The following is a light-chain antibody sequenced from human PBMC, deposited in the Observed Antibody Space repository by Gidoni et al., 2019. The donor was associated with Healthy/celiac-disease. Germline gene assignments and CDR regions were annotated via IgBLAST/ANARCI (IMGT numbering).Light chain of an antibody. J-gene: IGKJ1*01. Sequence: DFQMTQSPSTLSASVGDRVTITCRASQSISSWLAWYQQKPGKAPKLLIYKASSLESGVPSRFSGSGSGTEFTLTISSLQPDDFATYYCQQYNSYSSTFGQGTKVEIK. V-gene: IGKV1-5*03. CDR2: KAS. CDR1: QSISSW. CDR3: QQYNSYSST.